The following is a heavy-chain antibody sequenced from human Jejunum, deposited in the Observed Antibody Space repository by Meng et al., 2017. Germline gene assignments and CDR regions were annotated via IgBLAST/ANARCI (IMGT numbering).Heavy chain of an antibody. CDR3: AREALGGNSPNDY. D-gene: IGHD4-23*01. Sequence: QVQLQESGPGLVKPSQTLYLTCPVSGGSISSGDYYWSWIRQPPGKGLEWIGYIYYSGSTYYHPSLKSRVTISVDTSKNQFSLKLSSVTAADTAVYYCAREALGGNSPNDYWGQGTLVTVSS. J-gene: IGHJ4*02. CDR1: GGSISSGDYY. CDR2: IYYSGST. V-gene: IGHV4-30-4*01.